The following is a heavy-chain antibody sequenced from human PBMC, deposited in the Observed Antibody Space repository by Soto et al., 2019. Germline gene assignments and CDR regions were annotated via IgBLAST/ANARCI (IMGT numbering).Heavy chain of an antibody. V-gene: IGHV4-59*01. CDR1: GGSISSYY. Sequence: SETLSLTCTVSGGSISSYYWSWIRQPPGKGLEWIGYIYYSGSTNYNPSLKSRVTISVDTSKNQFSLKLSSVTAADTAVYYCARLAAAGNWFDPWGQGTLVTVSS. CDR2: IYYSGST. D-gene: IGHD6-13*01. CDR3: ARLAAAGNWFDP. J-gene: IGHJ5*02.